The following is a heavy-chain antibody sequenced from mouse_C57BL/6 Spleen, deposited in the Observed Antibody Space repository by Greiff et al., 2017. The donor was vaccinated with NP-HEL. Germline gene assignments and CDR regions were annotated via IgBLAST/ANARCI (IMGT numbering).Heavy chain of an antibody. V-gene: IGHV1-64*01. CDR1: GYTFTSYW. Sequence: VKLQQPGAELVKPGASVKLSCKASGYTFTSYWMHWVKQRPGQGLEWIGMIHPNSGSTNYNEKFKSKATLTVDKSSSTAYMQLSSLTSEDSAVYYCARLDYDVEYFDYWGQGTTLTVSS. D-gene: IGHD2-4*01. J-gene: IGHJ2*01. CDR2: IHPNSGST. CDR3: ARLDYDVEYFDY.